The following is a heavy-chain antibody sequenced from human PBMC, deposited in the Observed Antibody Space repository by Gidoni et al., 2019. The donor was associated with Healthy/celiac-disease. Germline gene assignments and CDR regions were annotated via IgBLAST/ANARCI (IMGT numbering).Heavy chain of an antibody. D-gene: IGHD2-15*01. Sequence: QLQLQESGSGLVKPSQTLSLTCAVSGGSLSSGGYSWSWIRQPPGKGLEWIGYIYHSGSTYYNPSLKSRVTISVDRSKNQFSLKLSSVTAADTAVYYCARVAASPYYYYGMDVWGQGTTVTVSS. CDR3: ARVAASPYYYYGMDV. V-gene: IGHV4-30-2*01. J-gene: IGHJ6*02. CDR1: GGSLSSGGYS. CDR2: IYHSGST.